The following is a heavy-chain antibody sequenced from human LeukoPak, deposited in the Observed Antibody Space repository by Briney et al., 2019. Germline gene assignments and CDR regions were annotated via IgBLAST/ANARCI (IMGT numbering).Heavy chain of an antibody. Sequence: GGSLRLSCAASGFTFSSYAMHWVRQAPGKGLEWVAVISYDGSNKYYADSVKGRFTISRDNSKNTLYLQMNSLRAEDTAVYYCARWVDYDILTGYDYWGQGTLVTVSS. D-gene: IGHD3-9*01. CDR1: GFTFSSYA. V-gene: IGHV3-30*04. CDR3: ARWVDYDILTGYDY. J-gene: IGHJ4*02. CDR2: ISYDGSNK.